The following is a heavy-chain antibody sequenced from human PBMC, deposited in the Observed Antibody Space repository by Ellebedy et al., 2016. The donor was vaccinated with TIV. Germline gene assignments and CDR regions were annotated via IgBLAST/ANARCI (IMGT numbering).Heavy chain of an antibody. J-gene: IGHJ4*02. CDR2: ISGSGSST. Sequence: GGSLRLSCAASGFTFSSYAMSWVRQAPGRGLEWVSAISGSGSSTFYADSVKGRFTISRDISKNTLYLQMNSLRAEDTAVYYCARDGGEYNWGQGTLVTVSS. CDR1: GFTFSSYA. D-gene: IGHD3-16*01. V-gene: IGHV3-23*01. CDR3: ARDGGEYN.